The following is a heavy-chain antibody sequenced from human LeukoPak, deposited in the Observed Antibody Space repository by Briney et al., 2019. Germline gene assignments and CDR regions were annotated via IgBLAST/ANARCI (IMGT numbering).Heavy chain of an antibody. D-gene: IGHD4-17*01. Sequence: PSETLSLTCTVSGGSISSSSYYWGWIRQPPGKGLEWIGSIYYSGSTYYNPSLKSRVTISVDTSKNQFSPKLSSVTAADTAVYYCARGNDYGDFTPFDYWGQGTLVTVSS. CDR2: IYYSGST. V-gene: IGHV4-39*07. CDR3: ARGNDYGDFTPFDY. J-gene: IGHJ4*02. CDR1: GGSISSSSYY.